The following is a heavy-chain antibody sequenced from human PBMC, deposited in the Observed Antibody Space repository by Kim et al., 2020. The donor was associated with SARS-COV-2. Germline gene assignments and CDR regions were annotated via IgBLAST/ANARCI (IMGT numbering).Heavy chain of an antibody. J-gene: IGHJ3*02. CDR3: ARGDSGYTFLLDAFDI. CDR2: ISSSSSYI. D-gene: IGHD5-12*01. V-gene: IGHV3-21*01. Sequence: GGSLRLSCAASGFTFSSYSMNWVRQAPGKGLEWVSSISSSSSYIYYADSVKGRFTISRDNAKNSLYLQMNSLRAEDTAVYYCARGDSGYTFLLDAFDIWGQGGMVTVSS. CDR1: GFTFSSYS.